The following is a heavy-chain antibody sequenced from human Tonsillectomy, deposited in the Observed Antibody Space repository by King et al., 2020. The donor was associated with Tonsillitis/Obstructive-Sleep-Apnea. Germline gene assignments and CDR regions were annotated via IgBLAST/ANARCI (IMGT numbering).Heavy chain of an antibody. CDR1: GFTFSDYY. CDR2: ISSRNTYT. CDR3: ARGSRYCKGGRCYSFFDY. J-gene: IGHJ4*02. D-gene: IGHD2-15*01. V-gene: IGHV3-11*05. Sequence: HVQLVESGGGLVKPGGSLRISCAAAGFTFSDYYMSWIRPAPGKGLEWGSYISSRNTYTNYADSVKGRLTTSRDNATNSLYLQMNSLRAADPAVYYCARGSRYCKGGRCYSFFDYWGQGTLVTVSS.